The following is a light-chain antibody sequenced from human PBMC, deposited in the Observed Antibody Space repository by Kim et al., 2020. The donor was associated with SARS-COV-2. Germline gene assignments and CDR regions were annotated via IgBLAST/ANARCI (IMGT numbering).Light chain of an antibody. CDR1: ALPKQY. V-gene: IGLV3-25*03. CDR2: KDS. CDR3: QSADSSGTYV. Sequence: SPGQTARITGSGDALPKQYAYWYQQKPGQAPVLVIYKDSERPSGIPERFSGSSSGTTVTLTISGVQAEDEADYYCQSADSSGTYVFGTGTKVTVL. J-gene: IGLJ1*01.